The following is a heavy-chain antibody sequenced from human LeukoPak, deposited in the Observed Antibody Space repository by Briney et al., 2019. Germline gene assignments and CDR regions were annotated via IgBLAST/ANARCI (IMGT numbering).Heavy chain of an antibody. CDR1: GFTVSSNY. CDR3: ARDYYGSGSYE. CDR2: IYSGGST. Sequence: QPGGSLRLSCAASGFTVSSNYMSWVRQAPGKGLEWVSIIYSGGSTYYADSVKDRFTISRDNSKNTLYLQMNTLGAEDTAVYYCARDYYGSGSYEWGQGTLVTVSS. V-gene: IGHV3-53*01. J-gene: IGHJ4*02. D-gene: IGHD3-10*01.